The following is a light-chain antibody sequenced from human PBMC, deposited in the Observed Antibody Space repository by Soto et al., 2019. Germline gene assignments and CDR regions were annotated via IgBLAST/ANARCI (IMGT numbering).Light chain of an antibody. CDR2: DVS. CDR1: SSDVGGYNY. V-gene: IGLV2-14*01. CDR3: STYISSSTPYV. Sequence: QSVLTQPASVSGSPGQSITISCTGTSSDVGGYNYVSWYQQHPGKAPKLMIYDVSNRPSGVSNRFSGSKSGNTASLTISGLQAEVVANYYCSTYISSSTPYVFGTGTKV. J-gene: IGLJ1*01.